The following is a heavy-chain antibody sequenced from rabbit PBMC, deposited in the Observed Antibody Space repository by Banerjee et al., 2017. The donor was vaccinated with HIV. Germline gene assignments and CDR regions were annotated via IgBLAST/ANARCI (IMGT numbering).Heavy chain of an antibody. Sequence: QEQLVESGGGLVQPEGSLTLTCTASGFTLSSYYMCWVRQAPGKGLEWIACISNGDGDTYYASWAKGRFTISKSSSTTMTLQMTSLTAADTATYFCARDIISDSGYSLDLWGPGTLVTVS. CDR3: ARDIISDSGYSLDL. J-gene: IGHJ4*01. V-gene: IGHV1S45*01. CDR2: ISNGDGDT. CDR1: GFTLSSYY. D-gene: IGHD1-1*01.